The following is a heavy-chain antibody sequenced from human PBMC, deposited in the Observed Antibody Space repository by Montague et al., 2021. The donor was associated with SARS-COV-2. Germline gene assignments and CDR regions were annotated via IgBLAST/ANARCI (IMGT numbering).Heavy chain of an antibody. CDR2: IDYSGYT. CDR1: GGSIRTSDYY. J-gene: IGHJ4*02. CDR3: VSPSMILVL. V-gene: IGHV4-39*01. Sequence: ETLSFTCSVSGGSIRTSDYYWGWIRQPPGKGLEWIGTIDYSGYTYYSPSLKSRVTISLDTSKNQFYLRLNSVTAADTAVYYCVSPSMILVLWGQGTLVTVSS. D-gene: IGHD3-22*01.